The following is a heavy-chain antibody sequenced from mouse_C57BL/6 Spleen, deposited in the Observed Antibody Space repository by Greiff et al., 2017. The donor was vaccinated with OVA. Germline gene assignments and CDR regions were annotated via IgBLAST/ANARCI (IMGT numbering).Heavy chain of an antibody. CDR2: INPSNGGT. J-gene: IGHJ4*01. V-gene: IGHV1-53*01. D-gene: IGHD2-3*01. CDR3: ARDGYYDAMDY. CDR1: GYTFTSYW. Sequence: QVHVKQSGTELVKPGASVKLSCKASGYTFTSYWMHWVKQRPGQGLEWIGNINPSNGGTNYNEKFKSKATLTVDKSSSTAYMQLSSLTSEDSAVYYCARDGYYDAMDYWGQGTSVTVSS.